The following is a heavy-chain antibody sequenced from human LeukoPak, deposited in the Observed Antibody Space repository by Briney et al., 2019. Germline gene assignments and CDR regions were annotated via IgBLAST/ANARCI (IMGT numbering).Heavy chain of an antibody. D-gene: IGHD2-2*01. CDR1: GGSISSYY. J-gene: IGHJ4*02. V-gene: IGHV4-59*01. CDR2: IYYSGST. CDR3: ARDSNVPY. Sequence: TSETLSLTCTVSGGSISSYYWSWIRQPPGKGLEWIGYIYYSGSTNYNPSLKSRVTMSVDTSKNQLSLKLSSVTAADTAVYYCARDSNVPYWGRGTLVTVSS.